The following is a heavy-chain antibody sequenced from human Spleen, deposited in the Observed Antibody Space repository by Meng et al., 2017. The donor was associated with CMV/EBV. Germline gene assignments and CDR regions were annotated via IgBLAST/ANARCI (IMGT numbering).Heavy chain of an antibody. Sequence: GGSLRLSCAASGSNFGDSDMSWVRQVPGKGLEWVAGIFWNAGRIGYAESVKGRFTISRDNGKNSLYLQMDNLGTEDTALYYCVRDRNYGVYLGSDYWGQGTLVTVSS. V-gene: IGHV3-20*04. D-gene: IGHD4-17*01. J-gene: IGHJ4*02. CDR2: IFWNAGRI. CDR3: VRDRNYGVYLGSDY. CDR1: GSNFGDSD.